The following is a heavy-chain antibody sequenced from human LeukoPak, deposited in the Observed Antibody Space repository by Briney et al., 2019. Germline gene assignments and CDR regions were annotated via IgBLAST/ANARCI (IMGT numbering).Heavy chain of an antibody. Sequence: GGSLRLSCAASGFTFDDYGMSWVRHVSGKGLEWVSGINWSGGSTLYADSVKGRFTISRDNAKNTLYLQMNSLRAEDTAVYYCAREGTGSSLDYWGQGTLVTVSS. CDR1: GFTFDDYG. J-gene: IGHJ4*02. CDR3: AREGTGSSLDY. V-gene: IGHV3-20*04. CDR2: INWSGGST. D-gene: IGHD1-26*01.